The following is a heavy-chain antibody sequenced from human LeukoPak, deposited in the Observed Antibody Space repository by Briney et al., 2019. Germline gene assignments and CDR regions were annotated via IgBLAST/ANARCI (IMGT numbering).Heavy chain of an antibody. CDR2: ISYDGSNK. D-gene: IGHD4-17*01. Sequence: PGGSLRLSCAASGFTFSSYWMSWVRQAPGKGLEWVAVISYDGSNKYYADSVKGRFTISRDNSKNTLYLQMNSLRAEDTAVYYCARASGTVTTAPFDSWGQGTLVTVSS. CDR3: ARASGTVTTAPFDS. V-gene: IGHV3-30-3*01. CDR1: GFTFSSYW. J-gene: IGHJ4*02.